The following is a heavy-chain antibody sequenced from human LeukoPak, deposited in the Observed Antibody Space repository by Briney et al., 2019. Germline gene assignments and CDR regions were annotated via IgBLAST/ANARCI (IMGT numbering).Heavy chain of an antibody. CDR3: ARERRHGYSSGWFYFDL. D-gene: IGHD6-19*01. Sequence: PGGSLRLSCAASEFNLDTYSMNWVRQAPGKGLEWISYITPSSSTICYADSVKGRFTISRDNVKNSLYLEMSNLRDEDTALYFCARERRHGYSSGWFYFDLWGQGTLVTVSS. CDR1: EFNLDTYS. CDR2: ITPSSSTI. J-gene: IGHJ4*02. V-gene: IGHV3-48*02.